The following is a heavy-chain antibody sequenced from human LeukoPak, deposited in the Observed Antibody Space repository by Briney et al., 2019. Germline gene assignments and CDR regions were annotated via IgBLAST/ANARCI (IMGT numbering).Heavy chain of an antibody. D-gene: IGHD6-13*01. Sequence: SETLSLTCTLSGGSLNNYYWSWIRQPPGKGLEWIGYIYYSGSSSYNPSLKSRVTMSVDTSKNQFSLKLNSVTAADTAVYYCARHAKQQLHVWGQGTTVTVSS. CDR1: GGSLNNYY. CDR3: ARHAKQQLHV. CDR2: IYYSGSS. J-gene: IGHJ6*02. V-gene: IGHV4-59*08.